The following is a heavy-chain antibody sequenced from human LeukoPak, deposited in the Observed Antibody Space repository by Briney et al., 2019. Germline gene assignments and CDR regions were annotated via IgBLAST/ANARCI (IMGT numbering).Heavy chain of an antibody. V-gene: IGHV4-34*01. Sequence: SETLSLTCAVYGGSFSDYHWTWIRQPPGKGLEWIGEINHSGSTNYNPSLKSRVTISVDTSKNQFSLKLSSVTAADTAVYYCARDLTGFDYWGQGTLVTVSS. J-gene: IGHJ4*02. CDR2: INHSGST. CDR1: GGSFSDYH. CDR3: ARDLTGFDY.